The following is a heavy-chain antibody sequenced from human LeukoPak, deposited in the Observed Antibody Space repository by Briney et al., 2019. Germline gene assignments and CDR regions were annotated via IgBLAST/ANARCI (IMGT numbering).Heavy chain of an antibody. V-gene: IGHV4-61*02. CDR3: ARVSSSWYQDWYFDL. J-gene: IGHJ2*01. CDR2: IQSTGST. D-gene: IGHD6-13*01. CDR1: GDSISSESYF. Sequence: SQTLSLTCTVSGDSISSESYFWSWIRQPAGKGLEWIGRIQSTGSTNYNPSLKSRVTISRDTSKNQFSLKLSSVTAADTAVYYCARVSSSWYQDWYFDLWGRGTLVTVSS.